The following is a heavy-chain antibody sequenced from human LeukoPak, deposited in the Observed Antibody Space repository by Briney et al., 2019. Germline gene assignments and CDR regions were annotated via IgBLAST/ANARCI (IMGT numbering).Heavy chain of an antibody. CDR3: ATYTPFDY. V-gene: IGHV1-24*01. Sequence: WASVKVSCKVSGYTLTELSMHWVRQAPGKGREWMGGFDPEDGETIYAQKVQGRLTMTEDTSTDTAYMELSSMRSEDTAVYYCATYTPFDYWGQGPLVTVSS. D-gene: IGHD2-2*02. CDR1: GYTLTELS. CDR2: FDPEDGET. J-gene: IGHJ4*02.